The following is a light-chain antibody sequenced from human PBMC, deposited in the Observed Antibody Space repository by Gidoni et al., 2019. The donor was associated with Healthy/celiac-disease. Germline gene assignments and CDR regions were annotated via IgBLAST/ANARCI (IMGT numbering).Light chain of an antibody. CDR3: QQYNSYLLT. V-gene: IGKV1-5*03. Sequence: DIQMTQSPSTLSASVGDRVTITCRASQSISSWLAWYQQQPGKAPKLLIYKASSLESGVPSRFSGSGSGTEFTLTISILQPDDFATYDCQQYNSYLLTFGGGTKVEIK. CDR1: QSISSW. CDR2: KAS. J-gene: IGKJ4*01.